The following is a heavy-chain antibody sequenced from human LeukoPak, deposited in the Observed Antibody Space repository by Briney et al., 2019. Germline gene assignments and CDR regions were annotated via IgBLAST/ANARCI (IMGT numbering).Heavy chain of an antibody. CDR2: ISSSSSYI. Sequence: GGSLRLSCAASGFTFSSYSMNWVRQAPGKGLEWVSSISSSSSYIYYADSVKGRFTISRDNAKNSLYLQMNSLRAEDTAVYYSARDEGIVGAMGGGYYFDYWGQGTLVTVSS. V-gene: IGHV3-21*01. CDR3: ARDEGIVGAMGGGYYFDY. D-gene: IGHD1-26*01. CDR1: GFTFSSYS. J-gene: IGHJ4*02.